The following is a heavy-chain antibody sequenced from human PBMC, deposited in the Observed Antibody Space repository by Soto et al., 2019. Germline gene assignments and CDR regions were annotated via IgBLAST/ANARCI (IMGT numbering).Heavy chain of an antibody. D-gene: IGHD2-2*01. CDR2: ISYDGSNK. V-gene: IGHV3-30*18. CDR1: GFTFSSYG. CDR3: ANMSGYCSSNSCPAFDY. J-gene: IGHJ4*02. Sequence: GGSLRLSCAASGFTFSSYGMHWVRQAPGKGLERVAVISYDGSNKYYADSVKGRFTISRDNSKNTLYLQMNSLRAEDTAVYYCANMSGYCSSNSCPAFDYWGQGTLVTVSS.